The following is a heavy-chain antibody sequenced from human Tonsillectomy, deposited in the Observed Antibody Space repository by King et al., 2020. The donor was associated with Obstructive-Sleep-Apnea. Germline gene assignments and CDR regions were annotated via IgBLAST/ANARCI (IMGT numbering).Heavy chain of an antibody. D-gene: IGHD4-17*01. Sequence: VQLVESGGGLVQPGGSLRLSCAASGFTFSSYAMSWVRQAPGKGLEWVSSISGGGGTTYYADSVKGRFTISRDNSRNTLSLQTHSLRAEDTALYYCAKVDYGTFGMDVWGQGTTVTVSS. CDR2: ISGGGGTT. CDR3: AKVDYGTFGMDV. CDR1: GFTFSSYA. V-gene: IGHV3-23*04. J-gene: IGHJ6*02.